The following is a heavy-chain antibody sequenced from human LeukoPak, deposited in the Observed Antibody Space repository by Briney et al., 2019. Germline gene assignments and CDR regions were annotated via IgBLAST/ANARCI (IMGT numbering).Heavy chain of an antibody. V-gene: IGHV3-11*04. J-gene: IGHJ4*02. CDR1: GFTFSDYY. D-gene: IGHD6-13*01. Sequence: GGSLRLPCAASGFTFSDYYMSWIRQAPGKGLEWVAYISGSYIIYYADSVKGRFTISRDNAKNSLYLQMNSLRAEDTAVYYCARGSRSSWNRYYFDYWGQGTLVTVSS. CDR3: ARGSRSSWNRYYFDY. CDR2: ISGSYII.